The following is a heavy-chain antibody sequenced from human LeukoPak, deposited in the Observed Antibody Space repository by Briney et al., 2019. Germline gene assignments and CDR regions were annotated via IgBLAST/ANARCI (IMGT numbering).Heavy chain of an antibody. CDR3: AKAGVYYGSGSYSTWFDP. Sequence: GGSLRLSCAASGFTFSSYSMNWVRQAPGKGLEWVSAISGSGGSTYYADSVKGRFTISRDNSKNTLYLQMNSLRAEDTAVNYCAKAGVYYGSGSYSTWFDPWGQGTLVTVSS. D-gene: IGHD3-10*01. CDR1: GFTFSSYS. J-gene: IGHJ5*02. CDR2: ISGSGGST. V-gene: IGHV3-23*01.